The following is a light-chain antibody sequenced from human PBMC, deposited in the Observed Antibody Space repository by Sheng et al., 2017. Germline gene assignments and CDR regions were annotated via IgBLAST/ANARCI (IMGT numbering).Light chain of an antibody. CDR3: SSYISTSTPVV. CDR1: SSDVGGYNY. CDR2: EVS. V-gene: IGLV2-8*01. Sequence: QSALTQPPSASGSPGQSVTISCTGTSSDVGGYNYLSWYQQPPGKGPKLIIYEVSKRPSGVPDRFSGSSSGNTASLTVSGLQAEDEAHYYCSSYISTSTPVVFGGGTKLTVL. J-gene: IGLJ2*01.